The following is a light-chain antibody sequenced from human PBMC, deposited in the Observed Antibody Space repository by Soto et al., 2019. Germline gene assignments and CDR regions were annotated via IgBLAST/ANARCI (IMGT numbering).Light chain of an antibody. CDR2: GAS. Sequence: IVLTQSPGTLSLSPGESGALSCRASQSVSSNYVAWYQQKPGQAPRLLISGASNRATGTPDRFRGSGSGTDCTLTITRLEPEDVAVYYCHQYGSAPWTLGQGTKVDIK. J-gene: IGKJ1*01. CDR1: QSVSSNY. V-gene: IGKV3-20*01. CDR3: HQYGSAPWT.